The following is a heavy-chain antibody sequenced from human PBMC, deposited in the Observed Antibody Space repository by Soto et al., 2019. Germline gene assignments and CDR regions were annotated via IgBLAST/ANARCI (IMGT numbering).Heavy chain of an antibody. Sequence: SETLSLTCAVSGGSISSGGYSWSWIRQPPGKGLEWIGYIYHSGSTYYNPSLKSRVTISVDRSKNQFSLQLDSVSPEDSAVYYCVRLVGNSWLDYWGQGTLVTVSS. V-gene: IGHV4-30-2*01. CDR1: GGSISSGGYS. CDR3: VRLVGNSWLDY. J-gene: IGHJ4*02. D-gene: IGHD4-4*01. CDR2: IYHSGST.